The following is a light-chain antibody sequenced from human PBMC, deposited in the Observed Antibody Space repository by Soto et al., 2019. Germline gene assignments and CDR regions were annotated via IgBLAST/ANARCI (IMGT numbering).Light chain of an antibody. Sequence: EIVLTQSPATLSLSPGERATLSCRASQSVGSYLAWYQQKPGQAPRLLIFDASNRASGIPARFSGSGSGTDFTLTISSLEPEDFAVYYCQQRSNWWTFGQGTKV. J-gene: IGKJ1*01. CDR3: QQRSNWWT. V-gene: IGKV3-11*01. CDR1: QSVGSY. CDR2: DAS.